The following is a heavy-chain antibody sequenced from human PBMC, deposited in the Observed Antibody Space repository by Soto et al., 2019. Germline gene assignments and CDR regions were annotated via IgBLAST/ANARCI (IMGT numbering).Heavy chain of an antibody. CDR1: GFTFTSSA. CDR3: AADPQYYYDSSYVFGSSGFDP. V-gene: IGHV1-58*01. D-gene: IGHD3-22*01. Sequence: ASVKVSCKASGFTFTSSAVQWVRQARGQRLEWIGWIVVGSGNTNYAQKFQERVTITRDMSTSTAYMELSSLRSEDTAVYYCAADPQYYYDSSYVFGSSGFDPRGQRTLVTVSS. J-gene: IGHJ5*02. CDR2: IVVGSGNT.